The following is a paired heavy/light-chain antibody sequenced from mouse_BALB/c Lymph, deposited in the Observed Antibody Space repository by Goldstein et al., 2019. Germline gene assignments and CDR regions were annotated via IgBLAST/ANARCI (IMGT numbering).Light chain of an antibody. Sequence: DIQMTQSPASLSASVGETVTITCRASENIYSYLAWYQQKQGKSPQLLVYNAKTLAEGVPSRFSGSGSGTQFSLKINSLQPEDFGSYYCQHHYGTPPTFGGGTKLEIK. CDR3: QHHYGTPPT. CDR2: NAK. CDR1: ENIYSY. V-gene: IGKV12-44*01. J-gene: IGKJ1*01.
Heavy chain of an antibody. CDR1: GFTFSSYA. D-gene: IGHD4-1*01. V-gene: IGHV5-9-1*01. J-gene: IGHJ2*01. CDR3: ARRALTGDYFDY. CDR2: ISSGGSYT. Sequence: EVMLVESGGGLVKPGGSLKLSCAASGFTFSSYAMSWVRQTPEKRLEWVATISSGGSYTYYPDSVKGRFTISRDNAKNTLYLQMSSLRSEDTAMYYCARRALTGDYFDYWGQGTTLTVSS.